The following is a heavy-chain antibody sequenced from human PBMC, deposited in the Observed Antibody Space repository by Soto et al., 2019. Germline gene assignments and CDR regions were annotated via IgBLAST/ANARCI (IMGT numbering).Heavy chain of an antibody. J-gene: IGHJ4*02. Sequence: QVQLVQSGAEVKRPGSSVKVSCKASGGTFSSYTISWVRQAPGQGLEWMGRIIPILGIANNPQKFQGRVTITADKSTSTAYMELSSLRSEDTAVYYCAMEYCSSTSCYRDYWGQGTLVTVSS. CDR2: IIPILGIA. D-gene: IGHD2-2*02. V-gene: IGHV1-69*02. CDR1: GGTFSSYT. CDR3: AMEYCSSTSCYRDY.